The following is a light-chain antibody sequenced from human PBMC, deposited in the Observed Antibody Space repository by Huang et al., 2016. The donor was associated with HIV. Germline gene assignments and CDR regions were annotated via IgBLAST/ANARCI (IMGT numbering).Light chain of an antibody. J-gene: IGKJ4*01. CDR2: QVA. CDR3: MQGIHLSSP. CDR1: QSLLHSDGKTY. Sequence: NQTPLSLSVTPGQPASISCRSSQSLLHSDGKTYLYWYVQKAGHSPQHLMDQVANRFSGVPDRFSGSGSGTSFTLKISRVEAEDVVIYYCMQGIHLSSPFGGGTKIEI. V-gene: IGKV2-29*02.